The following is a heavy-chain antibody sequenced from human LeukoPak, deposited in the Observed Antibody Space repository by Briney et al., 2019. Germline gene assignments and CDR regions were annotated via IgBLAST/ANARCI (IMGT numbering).Heavy chain of an antibody. CDR1: GFTFSSYA. Sequence: GGSLRLSCAASGFTFSSYAMSWVRQAPGKGLEWVSVISGSGGSTYYADSVKGRFTISRDNSKNTLYLQMNSLRAEDTAVYYCAKDGGVYCGSTSCLSHFDYWGQGTLVTVSS. CDR3: AKDGGVYCGSTSCLSHFDY. V-gene: IGHV3-23*01. D-gene: IGHD2-2*01. CDR2: ISGSGGST. J-gene: IGHJ4*02.